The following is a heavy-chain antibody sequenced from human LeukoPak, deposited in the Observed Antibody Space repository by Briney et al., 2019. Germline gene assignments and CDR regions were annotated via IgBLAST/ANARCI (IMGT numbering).Heavy chain of an antibody. CDR2: IYSGGNT. V-gene: IGHV3-66*01. J-gene: IGHJ4*02. CDR3: ARVRAAAGPYFDY. D-gene: IGHD6-13*01. CDR1: GFTFSSNY. Sequence: GGSLRLSCAASGFTFSSNYMSWVRQAPGKGLEWVSVIYSGGNTYYADSVKGRFTISRDNSKNTLYLQMNSLRAEDTAVYYCARVRAAAGPYFDYWGQGTLVTVSS.